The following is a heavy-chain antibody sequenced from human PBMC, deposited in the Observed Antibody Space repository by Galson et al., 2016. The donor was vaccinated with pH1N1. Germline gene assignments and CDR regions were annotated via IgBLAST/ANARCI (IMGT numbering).Heavy chain of an antibody. D-gene: IGHD3-10*01. CDR2: INTDTGNP. CDR3: ARGFYYGSGSFGPWDY. J-gene: IGHJ4*02. CDR1: GYTFNTYA. V-gene: IGHV7-4-1*02. Sequence: SVKVSCKASGYTFNTYALNWVRQAPGQGLEWMGWINTDTGNPTYAPGFTGRFVFSLDTSVSTAYLQITSLKDEDTAVYSCARGFYYGSGSFGPWDYWGQGTLVTVSS.